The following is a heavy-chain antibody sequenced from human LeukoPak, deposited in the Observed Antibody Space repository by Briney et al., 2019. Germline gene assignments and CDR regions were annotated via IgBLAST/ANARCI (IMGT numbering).Heavy chain of an antibody. CDR2: ISASGGFT. CDR3: AKWAHGTYFYGSGTYYAFDY. CDR1: GFTFSNYA. Sequence: GGSLRLSCTASGFTFSNYAMSWVRQAPGKGLEWVSSISASGGFTHFADSVKGRFTISRDNSKNTQFLQMNSLRAEDTAVYYCAKWAHGTYFYGSGTYYAFDYWGQGTLVTVSS. J-gene: IGHJ4*02. D-gene: IGHD3-10*01. V-gene: IGHV3-23*01.